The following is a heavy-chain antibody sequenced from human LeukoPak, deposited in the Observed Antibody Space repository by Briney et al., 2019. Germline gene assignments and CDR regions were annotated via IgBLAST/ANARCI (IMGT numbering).Heavy chain of an antibody. CDR1: GFTFSDHF. D-gene: IGHD4-17*01. CDR2: TSNSGSLV. J-gene: IGHJ4*02. Sequence: GGSLRLSCAASGFTFSDHFMTWIRQAPGKGLEWVSYTSNSGSLVYYADSVKGRFTISRDNAKNSLYLQMNSLRAEDTAVYYCAGGAESTFDYWGQGTLVTVSS. CDR3: AGGAESTFDY. V-gene: IGHV3-11*01.